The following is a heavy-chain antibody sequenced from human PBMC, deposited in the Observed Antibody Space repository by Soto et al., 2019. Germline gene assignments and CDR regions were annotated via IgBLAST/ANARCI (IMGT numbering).Heavy chain of an antibody. CDR2: IYYSGST. J-gene: IGHJ3*02. Sequence: SETLSLTCTVSGGSISSGGYYWSWIRQHPGKGLEWIGYIYYSGSTYYNPSLKSRVTISVDTSKNQFSLKLSSVTAADTAVYYCARLPPTVTYAFDIWGQGTMVTVSS. D-gene: IGHD4-17*01. CDR3: ARLPPTVTYAFDI. CDR1: GGSISSGGYY. V-gene: IGHV4-31*03.